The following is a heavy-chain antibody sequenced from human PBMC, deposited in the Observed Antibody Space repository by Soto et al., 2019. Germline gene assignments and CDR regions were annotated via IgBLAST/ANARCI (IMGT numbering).Heavy chain of an antibody. J-gene: IGHJ4*02. D-gene: IGHD6-19*01. Sequence: GGSLRLSCAASGFTFSSYAMHWVRQAPGKGLEWVAVISYDGSNKYYADSVKGRFTISRDNSKNTLYLQMNSLRAEDTAVYYCARDLYSSTPKRPRMTCPDYWGQGTMVSVSS. CDR3: ARDLYSSTPKRPRMTCPDY. V-gene: IGHV3-30-3*01. CDR1: GFTFSSYA. CDR2: ISYDGSNK.